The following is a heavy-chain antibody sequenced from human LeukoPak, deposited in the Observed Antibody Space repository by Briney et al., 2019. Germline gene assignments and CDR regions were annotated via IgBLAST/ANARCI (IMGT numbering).Heavy chain of an antibody. CDR1: GGSISSYY. Sequence: PSETLSLTCTVSGGSISSYYWSWIRQPPGKGLEWIGYIYYSGNTNYNPSLKSRVTISVDTSKNQFSLKLSSVTAADTAVYYCARDPRGSSWFDYWGQGTLVTVSS. J-gene: IGHJ4*02. CDR2: IYYSGNT. D-gene: IGHD6-13*01. V-gene: IGHV4-59*01. CDR3: ARDPRGSSWFDY.